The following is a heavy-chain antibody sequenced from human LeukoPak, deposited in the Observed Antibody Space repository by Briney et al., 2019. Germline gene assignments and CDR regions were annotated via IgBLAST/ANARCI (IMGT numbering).Heavy chain of an antibody. D-gene: IGHD2-21*02. CDR1: GGTFSSFT. CDR3: ATRGGGDLGWLDP. J-gene: IGHJ5*02. CDR2: IIPIFGTA. Sequence: ASVKVSCKTSGGTFSSFTISWVRQAPGQGLEWMGGIIPIFGTANYAQKFQGRVTITTDESTSTAYMELSSLGSEDTAVYYCATRGGGDLGWLDPWGQGTLVTVSS. V-gene: IGHV1-69*05.